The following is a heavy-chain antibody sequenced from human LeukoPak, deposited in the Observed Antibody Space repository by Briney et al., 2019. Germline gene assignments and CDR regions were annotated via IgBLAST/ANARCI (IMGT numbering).Heavy chain of an antibody. J-gene: IGHJ5*02. D-gene: IGHD3-10*01. CDR2: ISGSGGST. CDR3: AKDSGSYEGAWFDP. V-gene: IGHV3-23*01. CDR1: GFTFNSYA. Sequence: GSLRLSCGASGFTFNSYAMSGGRQAPGKGLEGVSAISGSGGSTYYADSVKGRFTISRDNSKNTLYLQMNSLRAEDTAVYYCAKDSGSYEGAWFDPWGQGTLVTVSS.